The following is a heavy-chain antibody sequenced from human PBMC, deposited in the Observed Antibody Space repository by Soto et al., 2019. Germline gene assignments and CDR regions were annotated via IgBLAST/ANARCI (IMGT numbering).Heavy chain of an antibody. D-gene: IGHD3-3*01. Sequence: SETLSLTCAVYGGSFSGYYWSWIRQPPGKGLEWIGEINHSGSTNYNPSLKSRVTISVDTSKNQFSLKLSSVTAADTAVYYCARELRFLEWLLSTGRGTDVWGQGTTVTVSS. CDR1: GGSFSGYY. J-gene: IGHJ6*02. CDR2: INHSGST. V-gene: IGHV4-34*01. CDR3: ARELRFLEWLLSTGRGTDV.